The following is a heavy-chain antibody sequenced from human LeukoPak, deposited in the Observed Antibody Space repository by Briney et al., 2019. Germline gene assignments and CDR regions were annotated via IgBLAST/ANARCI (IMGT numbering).Heavy chain of an antibody. V-gene: IGHV3-23*01. D-gene: IGHD3-10*01. CDR3: ATYYYGSGSWSYYYYGMEV. Sequence: PGGSLRLSCAASGFTFSNYAMNWVRQAPGKGLEWVSLISGSGGTTYYADSVKGRFTIPRDNSKNTLYLQMNSLRAEDTAVYYCATYYYGSGSWSYYYYGMEVWGQGTTVTVSS. CDR1: GFTFSNYA. CDR2: ISGSGGTT. J-gene: IGHJ6*02.